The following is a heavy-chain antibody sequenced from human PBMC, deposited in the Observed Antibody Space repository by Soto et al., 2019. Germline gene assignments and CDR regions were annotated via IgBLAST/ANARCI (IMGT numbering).Heavy chain of an antibody. D-gene: IGHD3-10*01. CDR1: GFTFSSYA. V-gene: IGHV3-23*01. CDR2: ISGSGGST. J-gene: IGHJ4*02. CDR3: AKREETALPGSLVDY. Sequence: EVQLLESGGGLVQPGGSLRLSCAASGFTFSSYAMSWVRQAPGKGLEWVSAISGSGGSTYYADSVKGRFTISRDNAKNTLCLQMNSLRAEDRAVYYCAKREETALPGSLVDYWGQGTLVTVSS.